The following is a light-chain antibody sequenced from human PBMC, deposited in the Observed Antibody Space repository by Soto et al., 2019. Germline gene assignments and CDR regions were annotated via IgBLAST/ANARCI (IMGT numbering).Light chain of an antibody. CDR2: DAS. V-gene: IGKV1-9*01. CDR3: QQLYSFPLT. CDR1: QDFSNF. J-gene: IGKJ4*01. Sequence: DIQFTQSPSFLSASIGDRVTITCRASQDFSNFLAWYQQKPGRAPKLLMYDASTLQSGVPSRFSGSGSGTEFTLTISSXQPEDFATYYCQQLYSFPLTFGGGTKVDIK.